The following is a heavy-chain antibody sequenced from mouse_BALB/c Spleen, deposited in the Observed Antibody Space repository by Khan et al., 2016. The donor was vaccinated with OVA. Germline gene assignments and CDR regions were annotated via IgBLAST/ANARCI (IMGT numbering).Heavy chain of an antibody. D-gene: IGHD1-1*01. CDR2: IWGDGTT. J-gene: IGHJ4*01. CDR1: GFSLTSYG. CDR3: AKFTPDYYSVYY. Sequence: QVQLQQSGPGLVAPSQSLSITCTVSGFSLTSYGVNWVRQPPGKGLDWLGVIWGDGTTNYHSPLKSRLIISKDNSKSQVFLKLNSLQTDDTATYYCAKFTPDYYSVYYWGQGTSVTVSS. V-gene: IGHV2-3*01.